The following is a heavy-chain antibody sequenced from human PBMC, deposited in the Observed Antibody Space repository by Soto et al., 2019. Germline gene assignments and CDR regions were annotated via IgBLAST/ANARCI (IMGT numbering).Heavy chain of an antibody. CDR3: ARQFIAAAGIGQNYFDY. D-gene: IGHD6-13*01. J-gene: IGHJ4*02. CDR2: IYYSGST. Sequence: SETLSLTCTVSGGSISSSSYYWGWIRQPPGKGLEWIGSIYYSGSTYYNPSLKSRVTISVDTSKNQFSLKLSSVTAADTAVYYCARQFIAAAGIGQNYFDYWGQGTLVTVSS. CDR1: GGSISSSSYY. V-gene: IGHV4-39*01.